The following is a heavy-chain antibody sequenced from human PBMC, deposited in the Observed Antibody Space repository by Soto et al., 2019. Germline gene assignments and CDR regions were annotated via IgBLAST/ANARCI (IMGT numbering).Heavy chain of an antibody. Sequence: GESLKISCKGSGYSFTIYWVAWVRQMPGKSLEWMGIIYPGDSDTRYSPSFQGQVTISADKSISTAYLQWSSLKASDTAIYYCARLPARGYGSGSYEFDYWGQGTRGTVSS. CDR1: GYSFTIYW. V-gene: IGHV5-51*01. D-gene: IGHD3-10*01. CDR2: IYPGDSDT. CDR3: ARLPARGYGSGSYEFDY. J-gene: IGHJ4*01.